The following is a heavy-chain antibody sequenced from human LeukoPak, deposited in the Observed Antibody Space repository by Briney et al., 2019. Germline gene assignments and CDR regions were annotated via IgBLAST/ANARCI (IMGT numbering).Heavy chain of an antibody. J-gene: IGHJ4*02. V-gene: IGHV1-24*01. D-gene: IGHD6-13*01. CDR3: ATEATPGTLED. CDR1: GYIIPELS. CDR2: FDPEDGEK. Sequence: GASVKVPYKVAGYIIPELSMHWVRHAPGKGLEWMGGFDPEDGEKIYAQKFQGRVTMTEDTSTDTAYMELSSLRSDDTAVYYCATEATPGTLEDWGQGTLVTVSS.